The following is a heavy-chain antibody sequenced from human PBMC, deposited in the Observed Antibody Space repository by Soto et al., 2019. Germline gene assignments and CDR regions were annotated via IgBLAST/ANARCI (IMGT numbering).Heavy chain of an antibody. Sequence: GGSLRLSCAASGFTFSSYSMNWVRQAPGKGLEWVSSISSSSSYIYYADSVKGRFTISRDNSKNTLHLQMNSLRAEDTAIYYCAKTDYSNYAPDYWGQGTLVTVSS. CDR1: GFTFSSYS. J-gene: IGHJ4*02. V-gene: IGHV3-21*04. CDR2: ISSSSSYI. CDR3: AKTDYSNYAPDY. D-gene: IGHD4-4*01.